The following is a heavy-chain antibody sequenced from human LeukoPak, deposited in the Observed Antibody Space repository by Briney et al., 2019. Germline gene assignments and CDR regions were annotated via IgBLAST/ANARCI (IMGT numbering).Heavy chain of an antibody. V-gene: IGHV4-34*01. CDR2: INHSGST. J-gene: IGHJ4*02. CDR1: GGSISGYY. CDR3: ARRLRDYDYVWGSYRSSPEKGYFDY. Sequence: SETLSLTCTVSGGSISGYYWSWIRQPPGKGLEWIGEINHSGSTNYNPSLKSRVTISVDTSKNQFSLKLSSVTAADTAVYYCARRLRDYDYVWGSYRSSPEKGYFDYWGQGTLVTVSS. D-gene: IGHD3-16*02.